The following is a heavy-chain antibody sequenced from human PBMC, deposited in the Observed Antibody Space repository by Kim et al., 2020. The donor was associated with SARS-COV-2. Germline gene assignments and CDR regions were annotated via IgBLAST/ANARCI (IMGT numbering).Heavy chain of an antibody. D-gene: IGHD1-20*01. V-gene: IGHV3-23*01. J-gene: IGHJ4*02. CDR3: AKAPGFKWNDIWSYYFDY. Sequence: GGSLRLSCAASGFTFSSYAMSWVRQAPGKGLEWVSAISGSGGSTYYADSVKGRFTISRDNSKNTVFLHMSSLRVDDTAVYYCAKAPGFKWNDIWSYYFDYWGQGTLVTVSS. CDR1: GFTFSSYA. CDR2: ISGSGGST.